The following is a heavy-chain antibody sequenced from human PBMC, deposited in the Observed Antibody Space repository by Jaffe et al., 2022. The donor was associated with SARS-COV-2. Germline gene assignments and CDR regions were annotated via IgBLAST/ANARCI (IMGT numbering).Heavy chain of an antibody. CDR3: AREKQHYFDY. Sequence: QVQLQESGPGLVKPSQTLSLTCTVSGGSISSGSYYWSWIRQPAGKGLEWIGRIYTSGSTNYNPSLKSRVTISVDTSKNQFSLKLSSVTAADTAVYYCAREKQHYFDYWGQGTLVTVSS. CDR2: IYTSGST. CDR1: GGSISSGSYY. J-gene: IGHJ4*02. V-gene: IGHV4-61*02. D-gene: IGHD6-13*01.